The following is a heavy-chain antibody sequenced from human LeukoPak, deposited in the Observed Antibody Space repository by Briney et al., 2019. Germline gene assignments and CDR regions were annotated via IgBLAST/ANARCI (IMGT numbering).Heavy chain of an antibody. CDR3: AANSVAGRNYFDY. J-gene: IGHJ4*02. D-gene: IGHD6-19*01. V-gene: IGHV3-53*01. Sequence: GGSLRLSCAASGFTVSSNYMSWVRQAPGKGLEWVSVIYSGGSTYYADSVKGRFTISKDNSKNTLYLQMNSLRAEDTAVYYCAANSVAGRNYFDYWGQGTLVTVSS. CDR1: GFTVSSNY. CDR2: IYSGGST.